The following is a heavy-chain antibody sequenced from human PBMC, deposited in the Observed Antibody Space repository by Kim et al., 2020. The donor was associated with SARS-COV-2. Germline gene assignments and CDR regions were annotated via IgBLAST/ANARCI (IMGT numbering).Heavy chain of an antibody. D-gene: IGHD5-18*01. J-gene: IGHJ6*03. CDR2: IYYSGST. CDR3: ARRSGGYSYGYGYYYYYMDV. CDR1: GGSISSYY. Sequence: SETLSLTCTVSGGSISSYYWSWIRQPPGKGLEWIGYIYYSGSTNYNPSLKSRVTILVDTSKNQFSLKLSSVTAADTAVYYCARRSGGYSYGYGYYYYYMDVWGKGTTVTVSS. V-gene: IGHV4-59*01.